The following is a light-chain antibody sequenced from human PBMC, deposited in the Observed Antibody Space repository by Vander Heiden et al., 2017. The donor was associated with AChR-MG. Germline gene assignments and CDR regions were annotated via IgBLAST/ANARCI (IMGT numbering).Light chain of an antibody. J-gene: IGLJ3*02. CDR2: DVS. Sequence: QSALTQPASVSGPPGPSITIPGAGTSSDVATYHSVAWYQQQTGKGPKLIILDVSNRPSGVSNRSAGAKSGNTSTLTSAGLQAEDEADYYCSSYTASSTLWVFGGGTKLTVL. V-gene: IGLV2-14*03. CDR3: SSYTASSTLWV. CDR1: SSDVATYHS.